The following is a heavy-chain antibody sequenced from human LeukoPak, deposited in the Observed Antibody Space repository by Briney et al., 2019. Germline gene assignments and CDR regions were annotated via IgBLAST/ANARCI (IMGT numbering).Heavy chain of an antibody. J-gene: IGHJ3*02. D-gene: IGHD1-14*01. CDR1: GFTFSSYS. CDR3: ARETSPGRADAFDI. CDR2: ISSSSSYI. V-gene: IGHV3-21*01. Sequence: PGGSLRLSCAASGFTFSSYSMNWVRQAPGKGLEWVSSISSSSSYIYYADSVKGRFTISRDNAKNSLYLQMNSLRAEDTAVYYCARETSPGRADAFDIWGQGTMVTVSS.